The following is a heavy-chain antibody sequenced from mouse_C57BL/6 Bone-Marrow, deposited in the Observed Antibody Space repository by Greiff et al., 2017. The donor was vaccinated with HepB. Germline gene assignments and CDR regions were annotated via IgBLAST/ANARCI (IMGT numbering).Heavy chain of an antibody. V-gene: IGHV1-15*01. J-gene: IGHJ2*01. CDR2: IDPETGGT. CDR3: TRGGLLRLTGSYYFDY. D-gene: IGHD1-2*01. CDR1: GYTFTDYE. Sequence: VKLVESGAELVRPGASVTLSCKASGYTFTDYEMHWVKQTPVHGLEWIGAIDPETGGTAYNQKFKGKAILTADKSSSTAYMELRSLTSEDSAVYYCTRGGLLRLTGSYYFDYWGQGTTLTVSS.